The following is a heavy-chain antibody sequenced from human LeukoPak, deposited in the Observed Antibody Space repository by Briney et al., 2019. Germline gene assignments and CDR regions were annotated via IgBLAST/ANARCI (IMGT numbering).Heavy chain of an antibody. J-gene: IGHJ3*02. V-gene: IGHV3-74*01. Sequence: QSGGSLRLSCAASGFTFSSYWMHWVRQAPGKGLVWVSRINTDGSSTSYADSVKGRFTISRDNAKNTLYLQMNSLRAEDTAVYYCAKDWHTAMSLGDAFDIWGQGTMVTVSS. CDR3: AKDWHTAMSLGDAFDI. CDR1: GFTFSSYW. D-gene: IGHD5-18*01. CDR2: INTDGSST.